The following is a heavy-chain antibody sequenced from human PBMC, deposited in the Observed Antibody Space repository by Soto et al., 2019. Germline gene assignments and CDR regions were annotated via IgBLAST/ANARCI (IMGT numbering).Heavy chain of an antibody. CDR3: ARLRIATNNYKWFDP. D-gene: IGHD2-21*01. CDR1: GAALNSGNYY. CDR2: IYVTGAV. J-gene: IGHJ5*02. Sequence: LTCSVSGAALNSGNYYWIWIRQVPGKGLEWIGHIYVTGAVDYNPSLRDRITISQDTSERQFSLNLRLVTAADTAVYYCARLRIATNNYKWFDPWGQGTLVTVS. V-gene: IGHV4-31*03.